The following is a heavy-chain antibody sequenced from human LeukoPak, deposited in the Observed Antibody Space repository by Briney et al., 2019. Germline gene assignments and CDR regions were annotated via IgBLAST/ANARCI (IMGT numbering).Heavy chain of an antibody. V-gene: IGHV3-74*01. J-gene: IGHJ4*02. CDR2: INGDGTIT. D-gene: IGHD3-22*01. CDR1: EFTFDKYW. Sequence: GGSLRLSCAASEFTFDKYWMHWVRQAPGKGLVWVSHINGDGTITSYADSVKGAFIISIDNAKNTLYLQVSSLKAEDTAVYYCATGNYYDSRGYYTFGHWGQGTLGTVSS. CDR3: ATGNYYDSRGYYTFGH.